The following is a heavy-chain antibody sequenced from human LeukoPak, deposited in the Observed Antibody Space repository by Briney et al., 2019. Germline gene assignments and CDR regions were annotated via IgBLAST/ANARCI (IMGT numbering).Heavy chain of an antibody. V-gene: IGHV3-33*01. CDR1: GFTFSSYG. CDR2: IWYDGSNK. J-gene: IGHJ4*02. CDR3: ARARKYPLLPYYFDY. Sequence: AGGSLRLSCAASGFTFSSYGMHWVRQAPGKGLEWVAVIWYDGSNKYYADSVKGRFTISRDNSKKTLYLQMKSLRAEDTAVYYCARARKYPLLPYYFDYWGQRTLLTVPS. D-gene: IGHD2-2*01.